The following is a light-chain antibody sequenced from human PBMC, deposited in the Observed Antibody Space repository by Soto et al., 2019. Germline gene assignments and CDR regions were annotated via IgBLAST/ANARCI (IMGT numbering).Light chain of an antibody. Sequence: DIQMTQSPSSLSASVGDRVTITCPASQDISNYLNWYQQKPGKAPKLLIYDASNLETGVTSRFSGSGSGTDFTFTISSLQPEDIATYYCQQYDNLPPLTFGGGTKVEIK. CDR3: QQYDNLPPLT. CDR2: DAS. J-gene: IGKJ4*01. CDR1: QDISNY. V-gene: IGKV1-33*01.